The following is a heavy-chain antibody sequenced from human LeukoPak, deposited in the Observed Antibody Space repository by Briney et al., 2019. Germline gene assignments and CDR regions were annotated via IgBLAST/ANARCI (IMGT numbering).Heavy chain of an antibody. Sequence: SETLSLTCTVSGGSISSSSYYWGWIRQPPGKGLEWIGSIYYSGSTYYNPSLKSRVTISVDTSKNQFSLKLSSVTAADTAVYYCARVTIFGVVIPYPHYYYYMDVWGKGTTVTVSS. CDR1: GGSISSSSYY. V-gene: IGHV4-39*07. CDR3: ARVTIFGVVIPYPHYYYYMDV. D-gene: IGHD3-3*01. CDR2: IYYSGST. J-gene: IGHJ6*03.